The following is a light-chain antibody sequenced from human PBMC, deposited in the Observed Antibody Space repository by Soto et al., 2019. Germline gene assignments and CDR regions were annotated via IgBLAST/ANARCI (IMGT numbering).Light chain of an antibody. J-gene: IGKJ4*01. CDR3: HQYGSSQLT. V-gene: IGKV3-20*01. CDR1: QSFSSSS. Sequence: EIVLTQSPGTLSLSPGERATLSCRASQSFSSSSLAWYQQKPGQAPRLLIYGASSRATGIPDRFSGSGSGTDFTLTISRLEPEDFAVYYCHQYGSSQLTFGGGTKVEIK. CDR2: GAS.